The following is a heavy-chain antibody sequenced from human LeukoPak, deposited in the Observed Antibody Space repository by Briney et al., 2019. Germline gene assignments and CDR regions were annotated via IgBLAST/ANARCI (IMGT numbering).Heavy chain of an antibody. CDR1: GGSISSGSYY. J-gene: IGHJ5*02. D-gene: IGHD4-11*01. V-gene: IGHV4-61*02. CDR2: IYTSRST. Sequence: SQTLSLTCTVSGGSISSGSYYWSWIRQPAGKGLEWIGRIYTSRSTNYNPSLKSRVTISVDTSKNQFSLKLSSVTAADTAVYYCARDDYMTTESWFDPWGQGTLVTVSS. CDR3: ARDDYMTTESWFDP.